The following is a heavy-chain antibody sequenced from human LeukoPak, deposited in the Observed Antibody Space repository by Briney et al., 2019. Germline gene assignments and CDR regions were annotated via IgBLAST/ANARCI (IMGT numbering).Heavy chain of an antibody. D-gene: IGHD6-13*01. V-gene: IGHV3-48*01. CDR3: AKDHLGSSWATFDY. J-gene: IGHJ4*02. Sequence: GGSLRLSCAASGFTVSSYSMNWVRQAPGKGLEWVSYISSSSSTIYYADSVKGRFTISRDNSKNTLYLQMNSLRAEDTAVYYCAKDHLGSSWATFDYWGQGTLVTVSS. CDR1: GFTVSSYS. CDR2: ISSSSSTI.